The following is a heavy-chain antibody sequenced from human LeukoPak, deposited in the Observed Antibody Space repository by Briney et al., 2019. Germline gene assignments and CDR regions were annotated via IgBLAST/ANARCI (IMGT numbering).Heavy chain of an antibody. CDR1: GFTFSSYE. D-gene: IGHD6-19*01. CDR2: ISSSGSTI. CDR3: ATTSRQWLVHY. V-gene: IGHV3-48*03. J-gene: IGHJ4*02. Sequence: GGSLRLSCAASGFTFSSYEMNWVRQAPGKGLEWVSYISSSGSTIYYADSVKGRFTISRDNSKNTLYLQMDSLRAEDTAVYYCATTSRQWLVHYWGQGTLVTVSS.